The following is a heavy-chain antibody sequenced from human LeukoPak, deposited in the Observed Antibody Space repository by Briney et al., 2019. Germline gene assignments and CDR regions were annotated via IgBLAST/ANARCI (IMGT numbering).Heavy chain of an antibody. CDR3: ARDTGPEPMGDY. CDR1: GFTVSSNY. V-gene: IGHV3-53*01. Sequence: GGSLRLSCAASGFTVSSNYMSWVRQAPGKGLEWVSVIYNGGSTYYADSVKGRFTISRDNSKNTLYLQMNSLRAEDTAVYYCARDTGPEPMGDYWGQGTLVTVSS. CDR2: IYNGGST. D-gene: IGHD1-14*01. J-gene: IGHJ4*02.